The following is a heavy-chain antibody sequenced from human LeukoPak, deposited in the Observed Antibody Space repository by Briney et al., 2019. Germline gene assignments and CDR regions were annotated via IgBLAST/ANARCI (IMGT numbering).Heavy chain of an antibody. CDR3: SRAGYSYYYDNSGKIDC. D-gene: IGHD3-22*01. Sequence: GGSLRLSCTASGFTFGDDAMSWVRQAPGKGLEWVGFIRSNAYGGTTEYAAPVKGRFTISKADSKSIAYLQMTRRNTEDTAVYYCSRAGYSYYYDNSGKIDCWGQGTLVTVSS. CDR1: GFTFGDDA. J-gene: IGHJ4*02. V-gene: IGHV3-49*04. CDR2: IRSNAYGGTT.